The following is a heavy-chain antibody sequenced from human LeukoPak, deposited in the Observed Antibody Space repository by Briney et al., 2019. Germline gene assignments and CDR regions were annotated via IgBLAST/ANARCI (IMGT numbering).Heavy chain of an antibody. Sequence: ASAKVSCKASGYTFTGYYMHWVRQAPGQGLEWMGWINPNSGGTNYAQKFQGRVTMTRDTSISTAYMELSRLRSDDTAVYYCACPYYYDSSGYYHPFDYWGQGTLVTVSS. CDR2: INPNSGGT. CDR1: GYTFTGYY. J-gene: IGHJ4*02. CDR3: ACPYYYDSSGYYHPFDY. V-gene: IGHV1-2*02. D-gene: IGHD3-22*01.